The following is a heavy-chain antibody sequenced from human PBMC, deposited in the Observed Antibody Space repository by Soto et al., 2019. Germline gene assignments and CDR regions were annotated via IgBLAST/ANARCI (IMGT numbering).Heavy chain of an antibody. CDR2: IYFSGGT. V-gene: IGHV4-39*01. CDR1: GGSLSSSSYY. CDR3: ARHGSSMATIGYFDH. D-gene: IGHD5-12*01. Sequence: QLQLQESGPGLVKPSETLSLTCTVSGGSLSSSSYYWGWIRQPPGKGLEWIGSIYFSGGTSFNPSLKSRVTISVDTSKNQFSLKLNSVTAADMAVYYCARHGSSMATIGYFDHWGQGTLVTVSS. J-gene: IGHJ4*02.